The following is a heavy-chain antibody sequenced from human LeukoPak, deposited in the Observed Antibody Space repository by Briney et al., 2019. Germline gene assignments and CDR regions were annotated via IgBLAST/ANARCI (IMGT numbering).Heavy chain of an antibody. CDR1: GGTFSSYA. Sequence: ASVKVSCKASGGTFSSYAISWVRQAPGQGLEWMGGIIPIFGTANYAQKFQGRVTITTDESTSTAYMELSSLRSEDTAVYYCASSAPLEMATTPDAFDIWGQGTMVTVSS. CDR2: IIPIFGTA. CDR3: ASSAPLEMATTPDAFDI. D-gene: IGHD5-24*01. V-gene: IGHV1-69*05. J-gene: IGHJ3*02.